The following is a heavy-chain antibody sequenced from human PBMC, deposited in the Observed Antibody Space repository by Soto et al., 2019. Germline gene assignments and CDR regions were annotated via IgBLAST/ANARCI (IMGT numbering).Heavy chain of an antibody. CDR1: GFTSSDNY. CDR2: TRNKANSYTT. V-gene: IGHV3-72*01. CDR3: ARVGRACTNGGCYRYCYYGMDV. Sequence: GGSLRLSGAASGFTSSDNYMVWVRQAQGKGLEWVGRTRNKANSYTTEYAASVKGRFTISRDDSKNSLYLKMNSLKTEDTAVYYCARVGRACTNGGCYRYCYYGMDVWGQGTTVTVSS. J-gene: IGHJ6*02. D-gene: IGHD2-8*01.